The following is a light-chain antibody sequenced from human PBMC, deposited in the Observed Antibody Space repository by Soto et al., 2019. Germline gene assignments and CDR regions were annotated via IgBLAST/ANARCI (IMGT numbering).Light chain of an antibody. V-gene: IGKV3-20*01. CDR3: QQYGSSGT. J-gene: IGKJ1*01. CDR1: QKVSNNY. CDR2: GAS. Sequence: EFGLPQSPGTLSLSPGERATLSSRASQKVSNNYLAWCQQKPGQAPRLLIYGASNRATGIPDRFSGSGSGTDFTLPISRLEPEDFAVYYCQQYGSSGTFGQGTKVDIK.